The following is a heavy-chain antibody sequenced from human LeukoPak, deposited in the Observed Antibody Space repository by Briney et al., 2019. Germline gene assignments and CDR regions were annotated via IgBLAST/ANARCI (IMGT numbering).Heavy chain of an antibody. CDR2: IKPDGGDK. CDR1: GFTFNDYW. Sequence: GGSLRLCCAASGFTFNDYWMSWVRQAPGKGLEWVANIKPDGGDKYYVDSVKGRFTISRDNGKNSMCLQMNSLRAEDTAVYYCARERGLELPASFDSWGQGTLVTVSS. CDR3: ARERGLELPASFDS. V-gene: IGHV3-7*01. D-gene: IGHD1-26*01. J-gene: IGHJ4*02.